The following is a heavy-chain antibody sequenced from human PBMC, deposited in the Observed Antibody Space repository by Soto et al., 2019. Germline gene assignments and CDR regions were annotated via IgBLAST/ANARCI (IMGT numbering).Heavy chain of an antibody. J-gene: IGHJ6*02. V-gene: IGHV1-18*01. CDR2: ISAYNGNT. Sequence: ASVKVSCKASGYTFTSYGISWVRQAPGQGLEWMGWISAYNGNTNYAQKLQGRVTMTTDTSTSTAYMELRSLRSDDTAVYYCAFKLRLHYYYGMDFWGQGSTVTVSS. CDR3: AFKLRLHYYYGMDF. CDR1: GYTFTSYG. D-gene: IGHD1-7*01.